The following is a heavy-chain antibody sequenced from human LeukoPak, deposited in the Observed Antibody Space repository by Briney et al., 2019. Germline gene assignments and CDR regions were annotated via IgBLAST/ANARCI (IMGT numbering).Heavy chain of an antibody. Sequence: PSETLSLTCTVSGGSITSYYWSWIRQPAEKGLEWIGRIYSSGRTNYNPSLQSRVTMSVDTSKNQFSLKLSSVTAADTAVYYCARDLGSAYGVPRWFDPWGQGTLVTVSS. CDR2: IYSSGRT. J-gene: IGHJ5*02. V-gene: IGHV4-4*07. CDR1: GGSITSYY. D-gene: IGHD4-17*01. CDR3: ARDLGSAYGVPRWFDP.